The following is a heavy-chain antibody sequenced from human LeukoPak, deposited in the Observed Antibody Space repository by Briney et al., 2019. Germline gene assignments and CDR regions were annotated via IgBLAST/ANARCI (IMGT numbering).Heavy chain of an antibody. V-gene: IGHV3-7*01. J-gene: IGHJ4*02. CDR2: IKQDGSEK. CDR3: ARGGYYSTFAY. Sequence: GGSLRLSCAASGFTFSSYWMNWVRQAPGRGLEWVANIKQDGSEKHYVDSVKGRFTISRDNAKNSLFLQMSSLRAEDTAVYYCARGGYYSTFAYWGQGILVTVSS. D-gene: IGHD3-22*01. CDR1: GFTFSSYW.